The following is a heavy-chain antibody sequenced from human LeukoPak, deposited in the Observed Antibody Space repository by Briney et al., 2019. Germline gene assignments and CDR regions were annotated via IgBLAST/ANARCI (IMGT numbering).Heavy chain of an antibody. D-gene: IGHD1-26*01. CDR2: ITTSSSAI. Sequence: GGSLRLSCAASGFTFSSYTMNWVRQAPGKGLEWVSYITTSSSAIYYADSVKGRLTFSRDNAKNSLCLQMNSLRDEDTAVYYCVRGAGKYDMDVWGQGTTVTVSS. CDR1: GFTFSSYT. CDR3: VRGAGKYDMDV. V-gene: IGHV3-48*02. J-gene: IGHJ6*02.